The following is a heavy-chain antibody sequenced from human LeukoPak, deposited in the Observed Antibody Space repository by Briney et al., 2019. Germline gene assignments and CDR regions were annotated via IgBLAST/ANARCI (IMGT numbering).Heavy chain of an antibody. CDR2: IIPIFGTA. CDR3: ARRPRSGNYPFHY. V-gene: IGHV1-69*05. D-gene: IGHD1-26*01. Sequence: SVKVSCKASGGTFSSYAISWVRQAPGQGLEWMGGIIPIFGTANYAQKFQGRVTMTRDTSTSTVYMELSSLRSEDTAVYYCARRPRSGNYPFHYWGQGTLVTVSS. CDR1: GGTFSSYA. J-gene: IGHJ4*02.